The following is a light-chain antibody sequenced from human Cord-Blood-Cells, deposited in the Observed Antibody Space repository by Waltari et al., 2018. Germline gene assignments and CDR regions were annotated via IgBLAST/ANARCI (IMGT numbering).Light chain of an antibody. CDR3: LQDYNYPYT. J-gene: IGKJ2*01. CDR1: QGIRND. CDR2: AAS. V-gene: IGKV1-6*01. Sequence: AIQMTQSPSSLSASVGDRVTITCRASQGIRNDLGWYQEKPGKAPKLLIYAASSLQSGVPSRFSGSGSGTDFTLTISSLQPEDFSTYYCLQDYNYPYTFGQGTKLEIK.